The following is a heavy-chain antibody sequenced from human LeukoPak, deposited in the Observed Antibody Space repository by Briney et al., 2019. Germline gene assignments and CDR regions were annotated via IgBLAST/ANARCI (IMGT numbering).Heavy chain of an antibody. CDR3: ARVRYDFWSGYSDY. D-gene: IGHD3-3*01. CDR1: GGSISSYY. V-gene: IGHV4-59*01. Sequence: SETLSLTCTASGGSISSYYWSWIRQPPGKGMEWIGYIYYSGSNNYNTSLKRGVTISVETSKKQFSLKRSSVTAADTAVYYCARVRYDFWSGYSDYWGQGTLVTVSS. CDR2: IYYSGSN. J-gene: IGHJ4*02.